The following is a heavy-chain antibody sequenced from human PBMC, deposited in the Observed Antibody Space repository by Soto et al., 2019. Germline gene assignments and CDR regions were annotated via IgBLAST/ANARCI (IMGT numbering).Heavy chain of an antibody. J-gene: IGHJ6*01. CDR3: AKGAVAGTPTSYYYYGMDV. CDR1: GGTFRTYA. Sequence: QVQLLQSGAEVKKPGSSVRVSCEASGGTFRTYAISWVRQAPGQGPEWMGEIIPIFGTVNYAQKFQGRVTITADESTTTVYMDLRSLRSEDTAVYYCAKGAVAGTPTSYYYYGMDVW. V-gene: IGHV1-69*12. D-gene: IGHD6-19*01. CDR2: IIPIFGTV.